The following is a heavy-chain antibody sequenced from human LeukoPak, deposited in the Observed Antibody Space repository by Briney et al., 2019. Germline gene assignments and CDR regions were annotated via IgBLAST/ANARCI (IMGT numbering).Heavy chain of an antibody. CDR2: ISSSGSTI. CDR3: ARDGGSYYYYYYMDV. D-gene: IGHD1-26*01. J-gene: IGHJ6*03. Sequence: GGSLRLSCAASGFTFSDYYMSWIRQAPGKGLEWVSYISSSGSTIYYAESVKGRFTISRDNAMNSLYLQMNSLRAEDTAVYYCARDGGSYYYYYYMDVWGKGTTVTVSS. V-gene: IGHV3-11*04. CDR1: GFTFSDYY.